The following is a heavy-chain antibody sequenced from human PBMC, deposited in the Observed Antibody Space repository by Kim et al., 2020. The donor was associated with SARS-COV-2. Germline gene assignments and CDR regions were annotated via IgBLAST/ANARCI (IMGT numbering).Heavy chain of an antibody. D-gene: IGHD1-26*01. J-gene: IGHJ1*01. CDR1: GFTVSNTY. CDR2: IHSGGSI. CDR3: ARDPGTKIRGFQF. V-gene: IGHV3-53*01. Sequence: GGSLRLCCEASGFTVSNTYMNWVRQAPGKGPEWVSVIHSGGSIHYADAAKGRFTISRDNSKNTVYLQLNSRRVEDTAAYYCARDPGTKIRGFQFWGQGTLVTVPS.